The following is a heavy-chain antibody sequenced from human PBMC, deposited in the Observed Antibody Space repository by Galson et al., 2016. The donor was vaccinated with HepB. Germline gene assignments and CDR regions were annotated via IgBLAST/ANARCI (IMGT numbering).Heavy chain of an antibody. D-gene: IGHD3-22*01. V-gene: IGHV3-7*03. CDR1: GFTFSSYW. CDR3: AQYYYDSSGFLGYFQH. CDR2: IKQDGSEK. Sequence: SLRLSCAASGFTFSSYWMSWVRQAPGKGLEWVANIKQDGSEKYYVDSVKGRFTISRDNAKNSLYLQMNSLRAEDTAVYYCAQYYYDSSGFLGYFQHWGQGTRVTVSS. J-gene: IGHJ1*01.